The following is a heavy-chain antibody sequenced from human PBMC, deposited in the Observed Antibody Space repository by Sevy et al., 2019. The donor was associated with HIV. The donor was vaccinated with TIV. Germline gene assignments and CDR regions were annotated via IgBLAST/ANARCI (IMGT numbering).Heavy chain of an antibody. CDR1: GFTFSTYG. CDR2: IWFDGSNT. Sequence: GGSLRLSCAASGFTFSTYGMHWVRQAPGKGLEWVAVIWFDGSNTYYADSVKGRFTISRDIAKNTLHLQMNSLRAEDTAVYYCARVSGIPEWDAFDIWGQWTMVTDSS. V-gene: IGHV3-33*01. CDR3: ARVSGIPEWDAFDI. D-gene: IGHD3-10*01. J-gene: IGHJ3*02.